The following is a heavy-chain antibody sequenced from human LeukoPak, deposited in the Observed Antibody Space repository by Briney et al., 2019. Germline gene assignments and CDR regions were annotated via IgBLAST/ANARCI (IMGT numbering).Heavy chain of an antibody. J-gene: IGHJ3*02. CDR1: GLTFGNHG. CDR2: IWSDGGKT. Sequence: GGSLRLSCAATGLTFGNHGMNWVRQAPGKGLEWVGIIWSDGGKTTYADSVKGRFTISRDNSKNTLSLQMDSLRAEDTAVYYCARWALGRAGTGDALDIWGQGTMVIVSS. D-gene: IGHD6-13*01. V-gene: IGHV3-33*03. CDR3: ARWALGRAGTGDALDI.